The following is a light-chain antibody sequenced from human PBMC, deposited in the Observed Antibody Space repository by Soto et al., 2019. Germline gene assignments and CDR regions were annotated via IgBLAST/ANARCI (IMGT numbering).Light chain of an antibody. Sequence: QSALTQPASVSGSPGQSITISCTGTSSDVGGYNYVSWYQQHPGKAPKFLIYEVSNRPSRVSNRFSGSKSGNTASLTISGLQAEDEADYYCSSYTSTNTWVFGGGTKLTVL. CDR1: SSDVGGYNY. J-gene: IGLJ3*02. CDR3: SSYTSTNTWV. CDR2: EVS. V-gene: IGLV2-14*01.